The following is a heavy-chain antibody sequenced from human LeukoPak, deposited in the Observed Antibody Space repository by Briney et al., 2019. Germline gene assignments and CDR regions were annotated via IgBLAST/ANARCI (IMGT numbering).Heavy chain of an antibody. CDR3: AREGATIFGVGYYYYGMDV. CDR1: GGTFSSYA. Sequence: ASVKVSCKASGGTFSSYAISWVRQAPGQGLEWMARIIPILGIANYAQKFQGRVTITADKSTSTAYMELSSLRSEDTAVYYCAREGATIFGVGYYYYGMDVWGQGTTVTVSS. CDR2: IIPILGIA. V-gene: IGHV1-69*04. J-gene: IGHJ6*02. D-gene: IGHD3-3*01.